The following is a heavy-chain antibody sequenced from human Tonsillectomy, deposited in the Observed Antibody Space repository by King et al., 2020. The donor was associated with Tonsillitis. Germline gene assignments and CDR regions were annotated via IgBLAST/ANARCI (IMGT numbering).Heavy chain of an antibody. Sequence: VQLQESGPGLVKPSETLSLTCTVSGGSISSYYWSWIRQPPGKGLEWIGYISYSGSTNYNPSLKSRVTISVDTSKNQFSLKLRSVTAADTAVYYCARGGVVVPVASAGRVWFDPWGQGTLVTVSS. CDR1: GGSISSYY. D-gene: IGHD2-2*01. V-gene: IGHV4-59*01. CDR2: ISYSGST. CDR3: ARGGVVVPVASAGRVWFDP. J-gene: IGHJ5*02.